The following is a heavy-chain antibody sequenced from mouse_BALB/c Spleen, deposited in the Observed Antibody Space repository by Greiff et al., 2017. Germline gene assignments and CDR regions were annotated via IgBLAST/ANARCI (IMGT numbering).Heavy chain of an antibody. V-gene: IGHV1-77*01. Sequence: VNLVESGPELVKPGASVKMSCKASGYTFTDYVISWVKQRTGQGLEWIGEIYPGSGSTYYNEKFKGKATLTADKSSNTAYMQLSSLTSEDSAVYFCARSEGLGDDYAMDYWGQGTSVTVSS. D-gene: IGHD4-1*01. CDR1: GYTFTDYV. CDR3: ARSEGLGDDYAMDY. CDR2: IYPGSGST. J-gene: IGHJ4*01.